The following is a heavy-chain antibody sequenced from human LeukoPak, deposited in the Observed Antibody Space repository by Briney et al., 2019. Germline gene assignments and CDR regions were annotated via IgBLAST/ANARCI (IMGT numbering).Heavy chain of an antibody. CDR1: GFTFSSYG. V-gene: IGHV3-30*18. D-gene: IGHD6-19*01. J-gene: IGHJ4*02. CDR2: ISYDGSNK. Sequence: GGFLRLSCAASGFTFSSYGMHWVRQAPGKGLEWVAVISYDGSNKYYADSVKGRFTISRDNSKNTLYLQMNSLRAEDTALYYCAKDRRSGWYGGNYFDYWGQGTLVTVSS. CDR3: AKDRRSGWYGGNYFDY.